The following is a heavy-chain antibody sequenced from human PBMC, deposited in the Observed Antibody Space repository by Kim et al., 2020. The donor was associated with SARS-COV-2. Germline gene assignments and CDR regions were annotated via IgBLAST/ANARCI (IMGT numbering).Heavy chain of an antibody. CDR2: ISSSSYI. Sequence: GGSLRLSCAASGFTFSSYSMNWVRQAPGKGLEWVSSISSSSYIYYADSVKGRFTISRDNAKNSLYLQMNSLRAEDTAVYYCARDPENMYYFDYWGQGTLVTVSS. CDR1: GFTFSSYS. J-gene: IGHJ4*02. CDR3: ARDPENMYYFDY. D-gene: IGHD3-10*02. V-gene: IGHV3-21*01.